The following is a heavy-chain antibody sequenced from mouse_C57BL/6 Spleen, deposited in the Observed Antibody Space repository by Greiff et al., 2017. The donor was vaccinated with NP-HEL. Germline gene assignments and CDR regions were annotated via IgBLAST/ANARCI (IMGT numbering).Heavy chain of an antibody. D-gene: IGHD2-3*01. V-gene: IGHV1-69*01. CDR1: GYTFTSYW. CDR2: IDPSASYP. CDR3: AREDGGFAY. Sequence: QVQLQQPGAELVMPGASVKLSCKASGYTFTSYWMHWVKQRPGQGLEWIGEIDPSASYPNYNQKFKGKSTLTVDKSTSTADMQLSSLTSEDSAVYYCAREDGGFAYWGQGTLVTVSA. J-gene: IGHJ3*01.